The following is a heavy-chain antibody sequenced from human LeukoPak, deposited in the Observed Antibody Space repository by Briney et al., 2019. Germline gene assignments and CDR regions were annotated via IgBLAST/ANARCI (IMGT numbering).Heavy chain of an antibody. D-gene: IGHD1-26*01. J-gene: IGHJ4*02. Sequence: GGSLRLSCVASGFTFSSYAMSWVRQAPGRGLEWVSGISGSGGSTYYADSVKGRFTISRDNSKNTLYLQMNSLRAKDTAVYYCAKSMGATLFDYWGQGTLVTVSS. CDR1: GFTFSSYA. CDR3: AKSMGATLFDY. CDR2: ISGSGGST. V-gene: IGHV3-23*01.